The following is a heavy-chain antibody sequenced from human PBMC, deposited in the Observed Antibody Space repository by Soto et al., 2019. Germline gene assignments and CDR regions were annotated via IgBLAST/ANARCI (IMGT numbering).Heavy chain of an antibody. D-gene: IGHD5-18*01. CDR3: ARDGRETARSPTYFDY. CDR1: GGSISSGGYY. J-gene: IGHJ4*02. CDR2: IYYSGST. V-gene: IGHV4-31*02. Sequence: LCGGSISSGGYYWSWIRQHPGKGLEWIGYIYYSGSTYYNPSLKSRVTISVDTSKNQFSLKLSSVTAVDTAVYYCARDGRETARSPTYFDYWGQGTLVTVSS.